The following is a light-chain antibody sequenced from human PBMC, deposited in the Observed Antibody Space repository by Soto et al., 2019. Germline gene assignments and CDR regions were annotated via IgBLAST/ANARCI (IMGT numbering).Light chain of an antibody. V-gene: IGKV3D-20*02. CDR3: QQRSNWPIT. J-gene: IGKJ5*01. Sequence: EIVLTQSPGTLSLSPGERATLSCRASQSVSSSYLAWYQQKPGQAPRLLIYGASSRATGIPDRFSGSGSGTEFTLIISSLQSEDFAVYYCQQRSNWPITFGQGTRLEIK. CDR1: QSVSSSY. CDR2: GAS.